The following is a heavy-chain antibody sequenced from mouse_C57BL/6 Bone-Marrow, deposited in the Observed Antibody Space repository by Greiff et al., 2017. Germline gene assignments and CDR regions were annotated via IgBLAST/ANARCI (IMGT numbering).Heavy chain of an antibody. J-gene: IGHJ2*01. Sequence: EVMLVESGGGLVQPGGSLKLSCAASGFTFSDYYMYWVRQTPEKRLEWVAYISNGGGSTYYPDTVKGRFTISRDNAKNTLYLQMSRLKSEDTAMYYCARRRDSSGYFDYWGQGTTLTVSS. CDR1: GFTFSDYY. CDR2: ISNGGGST. V-gene: IGHV5-12*01. D-gene: IGHD3-2*02. CDR3: ARRRDSSGYFDY.